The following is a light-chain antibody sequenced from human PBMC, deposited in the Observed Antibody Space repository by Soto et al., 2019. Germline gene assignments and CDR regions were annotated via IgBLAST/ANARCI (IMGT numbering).Light chain of an antibody. CDR1: SSNIGAGYD. Sequence: QSVLTQPPSVSGAPGQRVTLSCPGSSSNIGAGYDVHWYQQLPGTAPKLLIYGNSNRPSGVPDRFSGSKSGTSASLAITGLQAEDEADYYGQSYDSSLSGVVFGGGTKLTVL. J-gene: IGLJ2*01. V-gene: IGLV1-40*01. CDR2: GNS. CDR3: QSYDSSLSGVV.